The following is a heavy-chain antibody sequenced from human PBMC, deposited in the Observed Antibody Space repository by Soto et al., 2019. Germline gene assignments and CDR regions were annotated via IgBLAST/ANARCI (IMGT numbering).Heavy chain of an antibody. CDR3: AKLGCSGGSCYSGRLVDYFYYYMDV. CDR2: ISGSGAKT. V-gene: IGHV3-23*01. D-gene: IGHD2-15*01. J-gene: IGHJ6*03. CDR1: GFTFDTYA. Sequence: PGGSLRLSCAASGFTFDTYAMSWVRQAPGKGLEWVSAISGSGAKTYYADSVKGRFTISRDNSKNTLYLQMNSLRAEDTAVYHCAKLGCSGGSCYSGRLVDYFYYYMDVWGKGTTVTVSS.